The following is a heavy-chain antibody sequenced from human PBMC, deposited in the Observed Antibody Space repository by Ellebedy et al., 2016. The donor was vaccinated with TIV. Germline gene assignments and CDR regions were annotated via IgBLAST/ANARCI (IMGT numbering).Heavy chain of an antibody. V-gene: IGHV1-2*04. J-gene: IGHJ2*01. D-gene: IGHD3-10*01. Sequence: AASVKVSCKASGYTFTGYYMHWVRQAPGQGLEWMGWINPNSGGTNYAQKFQGWVTMTRDTSISTAYMELSRLRSDDTAVYYCARDKYSKQGSFGRPPHWYFDLWGRGTLVTVSS. CDR2: INPNSGGT. CDR1: GYTFTGYY. CDR3: ARDKYSKQGSFGRPPHWYFDL.